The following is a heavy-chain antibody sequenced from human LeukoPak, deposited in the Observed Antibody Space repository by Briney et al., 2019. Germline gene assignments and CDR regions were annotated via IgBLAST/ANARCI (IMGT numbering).Heavy chain of an antibody. CDR1: GGSISSGDYY. D-gene: IGHD3-22*01. CDR2: IYYSGST. V-gene: IGHV4-30-4*08. J-gene: IGHJ4*02. CDR3: AMDPYYYVSSGYYVDY. Sequence: SQTLSLTCTVSGGSISSGDYYWSLIRQPPGKGLEWIGYIYYSGSTYYNPSLKSRVTISVDTSRNQFSLKLSSVTAADTAVYYCAMDPYYYVSSGYYVDYWGQGTLVTVSS.